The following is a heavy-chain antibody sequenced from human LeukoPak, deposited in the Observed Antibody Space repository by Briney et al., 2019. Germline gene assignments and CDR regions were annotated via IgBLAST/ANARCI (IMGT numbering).Heavy chain of an antibody. Sequence: ASVKVSCKASGGTFSSYAISWVRQAPGQGLEWMGRIIPIFGTANYAQKFQGRVTITTDESTSTAYMELSSLRSEDTAVYYCAGRDHDYGDYVYFQHWGQGTLVTVFS. V-gene: IGHV1-69*05. CDR3: AGRDHDYGDYVYFQH. J-gene: IGHJ1*01. CDR2: IIPIFGTA. D-gene: IGHD4-17*01. CDR1: GGTFSSYA.